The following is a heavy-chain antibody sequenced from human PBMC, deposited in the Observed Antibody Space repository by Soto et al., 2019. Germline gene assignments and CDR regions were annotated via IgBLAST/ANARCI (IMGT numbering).Heavy chain of an antibody. CDR2: IFSNDEK. CDR1: GFSLSNAKMG. V-gene: IGHV2-26*01. CDR3: ARRRSGWFLFDL. D-gene: IGHD6-19*01. J-gene: IGHJ5*02. Sequence: QVTLKESGPVLVKPTETLTLTCTVSGFSLSNAKMGVSWIRQPPGKALEWLAHIFSNDEKSYSTSLQSRLTISEDTSKSQVVLTMTNTDPADTATYYCARRRSGWFLFDLWGQGTLVTVSS.